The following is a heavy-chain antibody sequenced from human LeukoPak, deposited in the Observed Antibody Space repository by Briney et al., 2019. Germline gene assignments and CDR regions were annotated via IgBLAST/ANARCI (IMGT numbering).Heavy chain of an antibody. Sequence: ASETLSLTCTVSGVSIRSHYWSWIRQPPGKGLEWIGYIYYSGSTNYNPSLKSRVTISVDTSKNQFSLKVSSVTAADTALYYCATANGRYDFWSGSYFDYWGQGTLVTVSS. V-gene: IGHV4-59*11. J-gene: IGHJ4*02. CDR1: GVSIRSHY. D-gene: IGHD3-3*01. CDR2: IYYSGST. CDR3: ATANGRYDFWSGSYFDY.